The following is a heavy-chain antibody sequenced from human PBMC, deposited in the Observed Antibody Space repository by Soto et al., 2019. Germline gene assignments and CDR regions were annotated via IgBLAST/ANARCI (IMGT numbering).Heavy chain of an antibody. J-gene: IGHJ5*02. V-gene: IGHV4-30-4*01. CDR2: IYYSGST. Sequence: SETLSLTCTVSGGSISSGDYYWSWIRQPPGKGLEWIGYIYYSGSTYYNPSLKSRLTISVDTSKNQFSLKLGSVTAADTALYYCSRRAPEGFDPWGQGTLVTVSS. CDR1: GGSISSGDYY. CDR3: SRRAPEGFDP.